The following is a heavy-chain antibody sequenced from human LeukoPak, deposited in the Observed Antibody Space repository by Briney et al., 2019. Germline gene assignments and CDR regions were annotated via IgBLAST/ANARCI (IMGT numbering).Heavy chain of an antibody. CDR1: GGTFSSYA. J-gene: IGHJ5*02. V-gene: IGHV1-69*13. CDR2: IIPIFGTA. D-gene: IGHD2-2*01. Sequence: SVTVSCKASGGTFSSYAISWVRQAPGQGLEWMGGIIPIFGTANYAQKFQGRVTITADESTSTAYMELSSLRSEDTAVYYCARGNRYCSSTSCYNWFDPWGQGTLVTVSS. CDR3: ARGNRYCSSTSCYNWFDP.